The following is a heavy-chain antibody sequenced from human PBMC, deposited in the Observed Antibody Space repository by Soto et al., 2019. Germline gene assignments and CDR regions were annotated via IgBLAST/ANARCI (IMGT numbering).Heavy chain of an antibody. CDR3: VKDGRDSGSYYVDGY. V-gene: IGHV3-23*01. CDR2: ISGSGGST. CDR1: GFTFSSYA. D-gene: IGHD1-26*01. Sequence: EVQLLESGGGLVQPGGSLRLSCAASGFTFSSYAMSWVRQAPGKGLEWVSAISGSGGSTYYADSVKGRFTISRDNSKNTLYLQMNSLRAEDTAVYYCVKDGRDSGSYYVDGYWGQGTLVTVSS. J-gene: IGHJ4*02.